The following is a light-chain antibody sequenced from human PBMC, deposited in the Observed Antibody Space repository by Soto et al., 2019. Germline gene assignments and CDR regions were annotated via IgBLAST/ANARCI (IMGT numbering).Light chain of an antibody. Sequence: DIQMTQSPSTLSASVGDRVIIRCQASQSIDTWLAWHQQKPGKAPKLLISKASGLESGVPSRFSGSGSGTEFTIAISSLQSEDFATYYCQQYHNWPITFGQGTRLEIK. CDR1: QSIDTW. V-gene: IGKV1-5*03. CDR3: QQYHNWPIT. J-gene: IGKJ5*01. CDR2: KAS.